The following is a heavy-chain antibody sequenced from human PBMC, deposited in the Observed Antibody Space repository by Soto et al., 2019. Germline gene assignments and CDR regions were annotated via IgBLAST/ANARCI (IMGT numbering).Heavy chain of an antibody. CDR3: ASVPDY. Sequence: QLQLQESGSGLVEPSQTLSLTCAVSGGSISSGGYSWSWIRQPPGKGLEWIGYIYHSGSTYYNPSLKSRVTISVDRSKHQCSLKLSSVTASDPAVYYCASVPDYWGQGTLVTVSS. CDR1: GGSISSGGYS. J-gene: IGHJ4*02. CDR2: IYHSGST. V-gene: IGHV4-30-2*01.